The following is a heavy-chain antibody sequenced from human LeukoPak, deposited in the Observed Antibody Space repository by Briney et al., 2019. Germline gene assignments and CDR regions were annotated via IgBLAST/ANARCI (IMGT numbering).Heavy chain of an antibody. CDR1: GGSISSGGYY. D-gene: IGHD6-19*01. CDR2: IYYSGST. V-gene: IGHV4-31*03. J-gene: IGHJ5*02. Sequence: SETLSLICTVSGGSISSGGYYWSWIRQHPGKGLEWIGYIYYSGSTYYNPSLKSRVTISVDTSKNQFSLKLSSVTAADTAVYYCARRDSSGWTQSSWFDPWGQGTLVTVSS. CDR3: ARRDSSGWTQSSWFDP.